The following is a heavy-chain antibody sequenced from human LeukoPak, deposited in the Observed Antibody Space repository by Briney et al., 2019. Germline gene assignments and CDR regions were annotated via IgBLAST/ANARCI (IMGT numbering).Heavy chain of an antibody. Sequence: ASVKVSCKASGYTFTSYYMHWVRQAPGQGLEWMGIINPSGGSTSYAQKFQGRVTMTRDTSTSTVYVELSSLRSEDTAVYYCVSSSWSPRPLDYWGQGTLVTVSS. J-gene: IGHJ4*02. V-gene: IGHV1-46*03. D-gene: IGHD6-13*01. CDR2: INPSGGST. CDR3: VSSSWSPRPLDY. CDR1: GYTFTSYY.